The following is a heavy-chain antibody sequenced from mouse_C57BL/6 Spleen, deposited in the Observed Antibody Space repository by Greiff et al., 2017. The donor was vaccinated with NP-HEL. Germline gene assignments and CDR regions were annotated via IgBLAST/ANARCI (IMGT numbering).Heavy chain of an antibody. J-gene: IGHJ3*01. Sequence: QVQLQQPGAELVKPGASVKLSCKASGYTFTSYWMHWVKQRPGQGLEWIGMIHPNSGSTNYNEKFKSKATLTVDKSSSTAYMQLSSLTSEDSAVYYCARPTAQATPFAYWGQGTLVTVSA. CDR3: ARPTAQATPFAY. CDR1: GYTFTSYW. D-gene: IGHD3-2*02. V-gene: IGHV1-64*01. CDR2: IHPNSGST.